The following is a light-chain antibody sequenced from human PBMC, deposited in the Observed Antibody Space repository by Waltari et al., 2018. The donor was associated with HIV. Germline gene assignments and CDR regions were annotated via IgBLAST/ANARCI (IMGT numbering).Light chain of an antibody. J-gene: IGLJ2*01. CDR3: TSLGDTNSIL. CDR2: KVN. V-gene: IGLV2-14*01. Sequence: SALIQPASVSGSPGQSVTISCTRTGTDIGNYVAWYQQFAGKAPQLILFKVNSRPSGVSFRLSGFKSGDTASLTISGLQPEHEATYYCTSLGDTNSILFGGGTLLTVL. CDR1: GTDIGNY.